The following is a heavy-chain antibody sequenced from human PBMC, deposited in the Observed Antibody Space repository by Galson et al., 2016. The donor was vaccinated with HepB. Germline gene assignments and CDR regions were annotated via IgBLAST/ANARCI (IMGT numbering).Heavy chain of an antibody. D-gene: IGHD3-3*01. Sequence: CAISGDSASSTSAAWNWIRQSPLRGLEWLGRTYYKSRWYNDYAVSMKSRIAISPDTSKNQFSLQLTSVTPEDTAVYFGAKEGFFTGVASFFDNWGQGALVTVSS. V-gene: IGHV6-1*01. CDR1: GDSASSTSAA. J-gene: IGHJ4*02. CDR2: TYYKSRWYN. CDR3: AKEGFFTGVASFFDN.